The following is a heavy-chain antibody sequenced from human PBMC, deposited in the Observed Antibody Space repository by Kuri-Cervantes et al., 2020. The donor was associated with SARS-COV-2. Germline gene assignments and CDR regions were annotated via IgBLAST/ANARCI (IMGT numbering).Heavy chain of an antibody. CDR1: GGSFSSYA. Sequence: SVKVSCKASGGSFSSYAISWVRQAPGQGLEWMGGIIPIFGTANYAQKFQGRVTITTDESTSTVYTELTSLRSDDTAMYYCARDCSGTDCNVIVYALSDWGQGTLVTVSS. CDR2: IIPIFGTA. CDR3: ARDCSGTDCNVIVYALSD. V-gene: IGHV1-69*05. J-gene: IGHJ4*02. D-gene: IGHD2-8*01.